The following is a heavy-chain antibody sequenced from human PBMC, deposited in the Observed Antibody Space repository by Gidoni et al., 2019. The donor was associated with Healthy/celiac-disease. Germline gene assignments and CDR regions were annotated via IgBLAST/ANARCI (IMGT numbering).Heavy chain of an antibody. CDR1: GYTFTSYA. V-gene: IGHV1-3*01. Sequence: QVQLVQSGAEVKKPGASVTVSCKASGYTFTSYAMHWVRQAPGQRLEWMGWINAGNGNTKYSQKFQGRVTITRDTSASTAYMELSSLRSEDTAVYYCARDGRNWGEYYFDYWGQGTLVTVSS. CDR3: ARDGRNWGEYYFDY. D-gene: IGHD3-16*01. J-gene: IGHJ4*02. CDR2: INAGNGNT.